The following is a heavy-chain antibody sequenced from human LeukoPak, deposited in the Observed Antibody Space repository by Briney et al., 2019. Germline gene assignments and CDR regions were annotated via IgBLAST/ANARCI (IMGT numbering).Heavy chain of an antibody. J-gene: IGHJ4*02. D-gene: IGHD5-24*01. CDR2: IRSKANSYAT. CDR1: GFTFSGYA. Sequence: GGSLRLSCAASGFTFSGYAMHWVRQASGKGLEWVGRIRSKANSYATAYGASVKGRFTISRDDSKNTAYLQMNSLRAEDTAVYYCAKDRGWLQCPFDYWGQGTLVTVSS. CDR3: AKDRGWLQCPFDY. V-gene: IGHV3-73*01.